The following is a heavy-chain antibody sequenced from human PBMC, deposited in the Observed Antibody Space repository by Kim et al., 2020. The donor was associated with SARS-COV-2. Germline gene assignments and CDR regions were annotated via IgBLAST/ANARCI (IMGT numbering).Heavy chain of an antibody. V-gene: IGHV3-43*01. D-gene: IGHD3-10*01. CDR3: AKDLGHTGSYFGMDV. CDR2: ISWDGGSR. Sequence: GGSLRLSCAASGFTFDDYSMHWVRQAPGKGLEWVSLISWDGGSRYYADSVKGRFTISRDNSKNSLYLQMDSLRTEDTAFYYCAKDLGHTGSYFGMDVWGRGPTVTVS. CDR1: GFTFDDYS. J-gene: IGHJ6*02.